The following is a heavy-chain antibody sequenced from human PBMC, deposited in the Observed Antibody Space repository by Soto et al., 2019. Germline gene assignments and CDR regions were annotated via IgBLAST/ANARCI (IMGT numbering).Heavy chain of an antibody. V-gene: IGHV1-18*01. CDR2: ISPDNGNT. CDR1: GYTFTIYG. Sequence: QVQLVQSGGEVKKPGASVKVSCKASGYTFTIYGINWVRQAPGQGLEWMGWISPDNGNTNYAQKLQGRVTMTTDTSTSTAYMERRSLRSDDTAVYYCARALGYSGYAGMDVWGQWTTVTVSS. J-gene: IGHJ6*02. D-gene: IGHD5-12*01. CDR3: ARALGYSGYAGMDV.